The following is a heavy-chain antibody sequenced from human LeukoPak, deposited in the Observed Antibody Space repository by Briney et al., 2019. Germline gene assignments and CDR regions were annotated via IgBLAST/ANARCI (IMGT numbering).Heavy chain of an antibody. V-gene: IGHV4-39*01. CDR1: GGSISSSSYY. D-gene: IGHD3-3*01. Sequence: SETLSLTCTVSGGSISSSSYYWGWIRQPPGKGLEWIGSIYYSGSTYYNPSLKSRVTISVDTSKNQFSLKLSSVTAADTAVYYCARIKSGYHDAFDIWGQGTMVTVSS. CDR2: IYYSGST. CDR3: ARIKSGYHDAFDI. J-gene: IGHJ3*02.